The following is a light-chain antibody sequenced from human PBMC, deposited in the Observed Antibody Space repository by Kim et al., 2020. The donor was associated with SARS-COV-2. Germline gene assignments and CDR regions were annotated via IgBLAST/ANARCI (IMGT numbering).Light chain of an antibody. CDR3: QQYNSYSST. CDR2: KAS. Sequence: AAVGDRVTITCRASQSISSWLAWYQQKPGKAPKLLIYKASSLESGVPSRFSGSGSGTEFTLTISSLQPDDFATYYCQQYNSYSSTFGQGTKVDIK. J-gene: IGKJ1*01. V-gene: IGKV1-5*03. CDR1: QSISSW.